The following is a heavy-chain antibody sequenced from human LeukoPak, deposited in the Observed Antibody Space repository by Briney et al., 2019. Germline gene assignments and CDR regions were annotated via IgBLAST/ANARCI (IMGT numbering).Heavy chain of an antibody. J-gene: IGHJ4*02. D-gene: IGHD2-8*01. CDR2: ISGSGGST. V-gene: IGHV3-23*01. Sequence: GGSLRLSCAASRFTFSSYAVSWVRQAPGKGLEWVSSISGSGGSTYSADSVKGRFTISRDNSKNTLYLQMNSLRAEDTALYYCAKDRSCTNDICHGDFDYWGQGTLVTVS. CDR3: AKDRSCTNDICHGDFDY. CDR1: RFTFSSYA.